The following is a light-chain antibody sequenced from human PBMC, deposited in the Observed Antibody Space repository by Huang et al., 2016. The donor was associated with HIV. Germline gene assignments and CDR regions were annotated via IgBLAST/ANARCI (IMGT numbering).Light chain of an antibody. CDR2: WAS. Sequence: DIVMTKSPDSLSLSLGERAIINCRSSQSLLYKYNNKNFLTWYQQKPGQPPKLLIYWASTREYGVPDRVSGSGSATDFNLTISGLQAEDVAVYYCQQCYTPPYTFGQGTTVEI. J-gene: IGKJ2*01. V-gene: IGKV4-1*01. CDR1: QSLLYKYNNKNF. CDR3: QQCYTPPYT.